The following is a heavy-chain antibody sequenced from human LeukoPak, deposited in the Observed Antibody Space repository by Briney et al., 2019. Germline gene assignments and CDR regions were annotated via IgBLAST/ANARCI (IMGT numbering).Heavy chain of an antibody. CDR1: GYTFTSYG. Sequence: GASVKVSCKASGYTFTSYGISWVRQAPGQGLEWMGWISAYNGNTNYAQKLQGRVTMTTDTSTSTAYMELRSLRSDDTAVYYWARELRGSDFGLYYYGMDVWGQGTTVTGSS. V-gene: IGHV1-18*01. D-gene: IGHD3-3*01. CDR2: ISAYNGNT. CDR3: ARELRGSDFGLYYYGMDV. J-gene: IGHJ6*02.